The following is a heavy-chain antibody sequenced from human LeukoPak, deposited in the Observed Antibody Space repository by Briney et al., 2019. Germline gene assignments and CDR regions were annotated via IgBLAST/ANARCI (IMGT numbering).Heavy chain of an antibody. Sequence: GGSLRLSCAASGFTFSSYAMSWVRQAPGKGLEWVANIKQDGSEKYYVDSVKGRFTISRDNSKNTLYLQMNSLRAEDTALYYCAKDIGIAAAGTYYYYYGMDVWGQGTTVTVSS. V-gene: IGHV3-7*03. D-gene: IGHD6-13*01. CDR3: AKDIGIAAAGTYYYYYGMDV. J-gene: IGHJ6*02. CDR2: IKQDGSEK. CDR1: GFTFSSYA.